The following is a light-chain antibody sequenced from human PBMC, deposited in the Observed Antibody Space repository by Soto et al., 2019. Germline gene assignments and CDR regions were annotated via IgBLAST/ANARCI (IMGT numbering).Light chain of an antibody. CDR1: QSVASN. CDR3: QQYHNWPPHYT. Sequence: EIVMTQSPASLSVSPGYGATLSCRASQSVASNVAWYQQKPGQGPRLRIHGASTRDVGVPARFSGSGSGTDFPLTISSLQSEDFAFYYCQQYHNWPPHYTGGQRTKLQIK. J-gene: IGKJ2*01. V-gene: IGKV3-15*01. CDR2: GAS.